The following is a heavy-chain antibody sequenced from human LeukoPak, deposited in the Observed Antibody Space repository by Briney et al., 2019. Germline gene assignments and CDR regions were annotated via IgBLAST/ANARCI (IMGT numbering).Heavy chain of an antibody. CDR2: IWFDGSVK. V-gene: IGHV3-33*06. CDR3: AKDTAIQFLEPAF. CDR1: GFTFNTHG. Sequence: PGGSLRLSCAASGFTFNTHGMHWFRQAPGKGLEWVAAIWFDGSVKHYSDAVKGRFTISRDNSLNTLYLQMNSLRVEDTAMYYCAKDTAIQFLEPAFWGQGTLVTVSS. D-gene: IGHD3-3*01. J-gene: IGHJ4*02.